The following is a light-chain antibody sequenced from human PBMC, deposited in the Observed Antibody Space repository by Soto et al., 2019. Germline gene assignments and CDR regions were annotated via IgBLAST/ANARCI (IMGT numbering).Light chain of an antibody. V-gene: IGKV3-11*01. CDR3: QQRSNGLT. CDR1: QSLSSY. Sequence: EIVLTQSPATLSLSPGERATLSCRASQSLSSYLAWYQQKPGQAPRLLIYDASNRATGIPARFSGSGSGTDFTLTISSREPEDFAVYYCQQRSNGLTFGGGTKGESK. CDR2: DAS. J-gene: IGKJ4*01.